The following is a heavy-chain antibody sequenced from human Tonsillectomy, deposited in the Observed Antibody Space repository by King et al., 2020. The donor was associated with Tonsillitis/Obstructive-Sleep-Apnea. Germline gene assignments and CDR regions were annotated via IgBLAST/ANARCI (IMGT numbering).Heavy chain of an antibody. CDR2: INQDGSEK. CDR3: ARDPGV. J-gene: IGHJ6*04. CDR1: EFTFSGYW. Sequence: EVQLVESGGGLVQPGGSLRLSCVASEFTFSGYWMSWVRQAPGKGLEWEANINQDGSEKYYVDSLKGRFTISRDNAGYSLYLQMNSLRAEDTAVYFCARDPGVWGKGTTVTVSS. V-gene: IGHV3-7*01.